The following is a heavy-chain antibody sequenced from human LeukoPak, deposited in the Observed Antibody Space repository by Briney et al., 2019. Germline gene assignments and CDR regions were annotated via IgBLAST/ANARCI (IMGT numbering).Heavy chain of an antibody. J-gene: IGHJ6*03. D-gene: IGHD5-12*01. Sequence: GGSLRLSCAASGFTFDDYGMSWVRHAPGKGLEWVSGINWNGGNTGYADSVKGRFTISRDNAKNSLYLQMNSLRAEDTALYYCARAYSGYENYYYYYYMDVWGKGTTVTVSS. CDR2: INWNGGNT. CDR1: GFTFDDYG. CDR3: ARAYSGYENYYYYYYMDV. V-gene: IGHV3-20*04.